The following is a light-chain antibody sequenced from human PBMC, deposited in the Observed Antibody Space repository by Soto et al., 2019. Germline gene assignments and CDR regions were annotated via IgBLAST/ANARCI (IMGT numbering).Light chain of an antibody. CDR2: AAS. J-gene: IGKJ1*01. CDR1: QSVTTNY. CDR3: QHYGSSVPWT. V-gene: IGKV3-20*01. Sequence: EVVLTQSPGTVSLSRGERATLSCRASQSVTTNYLAWYQQKPGQAPRLLMYAASSMATGIPDRFSGSGSGTDFTLSISRVESEDFAVYYCQHYGSSVPWTFGQGTKVEIK.